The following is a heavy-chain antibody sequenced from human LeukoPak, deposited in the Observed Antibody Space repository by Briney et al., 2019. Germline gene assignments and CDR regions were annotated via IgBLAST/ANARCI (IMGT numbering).Heavy chain of an antibody. CDR1: GYTFTSYG. CDR3: ARNQYYDILTGYSNDY. D-gene: IGHD3-9*01. V-gene: IGHV1-18*04. Sequence: GASVKVSCKASGYTFTSYGVSWVRQAPGQGLEWMGWISAYNGNTNYAQKLQGRVTMTTDTSTSTAYMEMRSLRSDATALSYCARNQYYDILTGYSNDYWGQGNLVTVSS. J-gene: IGHJ4*02. CDR2: ISAYNGNT.